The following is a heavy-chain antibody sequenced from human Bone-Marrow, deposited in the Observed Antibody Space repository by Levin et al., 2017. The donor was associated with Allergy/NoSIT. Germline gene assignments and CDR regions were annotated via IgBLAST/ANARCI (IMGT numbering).Heavy chain of an antibody. J-gene: IGHJ4*02. Sequence: PEASVKVSCKASGYTFTSSDVNWVRQPTGQGLEWMGRMNPNSGSTDYAQKFQGRVTMTRDTSITTTYMELSGLISDDTAIYYCARGYDFWSGRSTNDHWGQGTLVTVSS. CDR3: ARGYDFWSGRSTNDH. CDR2: MNPNSGST. D-gene: IGHD3-3*01. CDR1: GYTFTSSD. V-gene: IGHV1-8*02.